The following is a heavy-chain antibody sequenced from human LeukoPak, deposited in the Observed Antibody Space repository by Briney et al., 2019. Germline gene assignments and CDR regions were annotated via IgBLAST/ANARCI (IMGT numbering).Heavy chain of an antibody. V-gene: IGHV3-7*05. CDR3: ARLGGTSDCFDY. CDR2: IKKDGSEI. CDR1: GFTFSNYW. Sequence: GGSLRLSCAASGFTFSNYWMSWVRQAPGKGLEWVATIKKDGSEIYYVYSVKGRLIISRDNANNSLYLQMNSLRAEDTAVYYCARLGGTSDCFDYWGQGNLVTVSS. J-gene: IGHJ4*02. D-gene: IGHD4-23*01.